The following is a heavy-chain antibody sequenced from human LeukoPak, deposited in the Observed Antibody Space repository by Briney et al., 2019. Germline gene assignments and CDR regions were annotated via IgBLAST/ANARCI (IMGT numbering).Heavy chain of an antibody. D-gene: IGHD1-26*01. CDR1: GFTFSSYG. CDR2: ITSSSSYI. J-gene: IGHJ6*03. CDR3: ARDPYSGNYGAYYYYYMDV. V-gene: IGHV3-21*06. Sequence: GGSLRLSCAATGFTFSSYGMSWVRQAPGKGLEWVSSITSSSSYIYYADSVKGRFTISRDNAKNSLYLQMDSLRVEDTAEYYCARDPYSGNYGAYYYYYMDVWGKGTTVTVSS.